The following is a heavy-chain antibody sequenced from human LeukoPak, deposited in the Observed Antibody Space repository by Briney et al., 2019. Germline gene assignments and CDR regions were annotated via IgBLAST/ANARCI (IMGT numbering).Heavy chain of an antibody. CDR3: ARDLAEHPGYDSSGYPLSVYYYGMDV. Sequence: SETLSLTCTVSGGSISSGGYYWRWIRQHPGKGLEWTGYIYYSGSTYYNPSLKSRVTISVDTSKNQFSLKLSSVTAADTAVYYCARDLAEHPGYDSSGYPLSVYYYGMDVWGQGTTVTVSS. CDR2: IYYSGST. J-gene: IGHJ6*02. D-gene: IGHD3-22*01. V-gene: IGHV4-31*03. CDR1: GGSISSGGYY.